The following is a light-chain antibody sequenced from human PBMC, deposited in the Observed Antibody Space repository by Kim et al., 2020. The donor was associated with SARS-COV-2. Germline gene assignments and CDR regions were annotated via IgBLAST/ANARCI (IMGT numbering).Light chain of an antibody. V-gene: IGLV1-40*01. CDR1: RSNIGAGYD. CDR3: QSYDSSLSGSWV. CDR2: GNS. J-gene: IGLJ1*01. Sequence: VTSSCTGSRSNIGAGYDVHWYQQLPGTAPKLLIYGNSNRPSGVPDQFSGSKSGTSASLAITGLQAEDEADYYCQSYDSSLSGSWVFGTGTKVTVL.